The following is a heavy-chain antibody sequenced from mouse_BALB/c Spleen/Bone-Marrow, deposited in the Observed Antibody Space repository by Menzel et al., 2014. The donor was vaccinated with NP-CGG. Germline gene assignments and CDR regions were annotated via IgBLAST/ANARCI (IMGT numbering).Heavy chain of an antibody. CDR3: ARPLYYYGSSHFDY. V-gene: IGHV4-1*02. CDR1: GFDFSRYW. J-gene: IGHJ2*01. D-gene: IGHD1-1*01. Sequence: EVNLVESGGGLVQPGGSLKLSCAASGFDFSRYWMSWVRQAPGKGLEWIGEINPDSSTINYTPSLKDKFIISRDNAKNTLYLQMSKVRSEDTALYYCARPLYYYGSSHFDYWGQGTTLTVSS. CDR2: INPDSSTI.